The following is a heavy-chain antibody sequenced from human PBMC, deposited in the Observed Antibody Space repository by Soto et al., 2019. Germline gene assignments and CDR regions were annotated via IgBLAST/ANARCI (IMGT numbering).Heavy chain of an antibody. Sequence: QVQLQQWGAGLLKPSETLSLTCAVYGGSFSGYYWSWIRQPPGKGLEWIGEINHSGSTNYNPSLKSRVTISVDTSKNQFSLKLSSVTAADTAVYYCARDGYCSSTSCQRYGMDVWGQGTTVNVSS. D-gene: IGHD2-2*01. CDR2: INHSGST. CDR3: ARDGYCSSTSCQRYGMDV. CDR1: GGSFSGYY. J-gene: IGHJ6*02. V-gene: IGHV4-34*01.